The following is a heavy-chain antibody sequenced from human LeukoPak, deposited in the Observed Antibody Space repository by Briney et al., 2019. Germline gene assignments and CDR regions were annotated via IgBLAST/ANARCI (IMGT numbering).Heavy chain of an antibody. CDR3: AREMGVYYYDSSGYPDY. CDR1: GYTFTSYG. V-gene: IGHV1-18*01. Sequence: ASVKVSCKASGYTFTSYGISWVRQAPGQGLEWMGWISAYNGNTNYAQKFQFRVTMTTDTSTSTAYMELRSLTSDDTAVYYCAREMGVYYYDSSGYPDYWGQGTLVTVSS. CDR2: ISAYNGNT. J-gene: IGHJ4*02. D-gene: IGHD3-22*01.